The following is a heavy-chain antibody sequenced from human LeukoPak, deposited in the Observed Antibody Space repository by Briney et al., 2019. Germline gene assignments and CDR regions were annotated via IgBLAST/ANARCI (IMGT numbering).Heavy chain of an antibody. V-gene: IGHV3-53*01. CDR1: GFTVSSNY. CDR2: IYSGGST. CDR3: ARGVREGSLDY. Sequence: GGSLRLSCAASGFTVSSNYMRWVRPPPGKGLEWVSVIYSGGSTYYADSAKGRFTISRDNSKNTLYLQMKSLRVEDTAVYYCARGVREGSLDYWGQGTLVTVSS. D-gene: IGHD5-24*01. J-gene: IGHJ4*02.